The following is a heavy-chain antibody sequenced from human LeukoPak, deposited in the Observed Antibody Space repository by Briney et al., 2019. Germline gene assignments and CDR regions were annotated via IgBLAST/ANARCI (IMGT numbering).Heavy chain of an antibody. Sequence: PGGSLRRSCATSGFSFTDYPMNWVRQAPGKGLEWISNIRTTAEGAKYAYYADSVKGRVTISRDDGKNTLYLHMNSLRDDDTAVYYCATDQRYAFDYWGQGILVTVSS. CDR2: IRTTAEGAKYA. J-gene: IGHJ4*02. CDR1: GFSFTDYP. D-gene: IGHD3-9*01. CDR3: ATDQRYAFDY. V-gene: IGHV3-48*02.